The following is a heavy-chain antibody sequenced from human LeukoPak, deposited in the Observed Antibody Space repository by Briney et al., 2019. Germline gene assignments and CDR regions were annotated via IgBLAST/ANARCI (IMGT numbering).Heavy chain of an antibody. Sequence: GGSLRLSCAASGFTFSSYSMNWVRQAPGKGLEWVSYISSSSSTIYYADSVKGRFTISRDNAKNSLYLQMNSLRAEDTAVYYCARDIGDFWSGYPHPGFDYWGQGTLVTVSS. CDR2: ISSSSSTI. D-gene: IGHD3-3*01. CDR1: GFTFSSYS. J-gene: IGHJ4*02. V-gene: IGHV3-48*01. CDR3: ARDIGDFWSGYPHPGFDY.